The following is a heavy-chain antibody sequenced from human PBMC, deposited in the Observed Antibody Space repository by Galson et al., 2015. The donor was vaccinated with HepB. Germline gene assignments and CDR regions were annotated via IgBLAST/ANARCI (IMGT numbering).Heavy chain of an antibody. Sequence: SLRLSCAASGFTFSGYSMSWVRQAPGKGLEWVSYISTRGTSVSYADAVKGRFTVSRDDAKNSLYLQMNNLRAEDTAVNYCARLFPNSGSDSYYPWLYDFDYWGQGTLVTVSS. V-gene: IGHV3-48*04. J-gene: IGHJ4*02. CDR3: ARLFPNSGSDSYYPWLYDFDY. CDR2: ISTRGTSV. D-gene: IGHD3-10*01. CDR1: GFTFSGYS.